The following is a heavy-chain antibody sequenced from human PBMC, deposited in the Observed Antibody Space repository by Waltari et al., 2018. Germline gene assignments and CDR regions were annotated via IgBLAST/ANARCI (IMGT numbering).Heavy chain of an antibody. Sequence: QVQLVQSGAEVKKPGASVKVACTACGCAFPGYHMPWARQAPGPGLEWMGWINPNSGGTNYAQKFPARVTMTRDTSLSTAYMELRRLRSDDTAVYYCARVRPRGGIIAALHVYFDYWGQGTLVTVSS. CDR1: GCAFPGYH. CDR3: ARVRPRGGIIAALHVYFDY. J-gene: IGHJ4*02. CDR2: INPNSGGT. D-gene: IGHD6-13*01. V-gene: IGHV1-2*02.